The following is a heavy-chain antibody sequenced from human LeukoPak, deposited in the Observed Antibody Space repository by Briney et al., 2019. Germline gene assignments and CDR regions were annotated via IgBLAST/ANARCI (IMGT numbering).Heavy chain of an antibody. CDR1: GFTFSSYS. CDR3: ARDSLYAFDY. V-gene: IGHV3-21*01. Sequence: GRSLRLSCAASGFTFSSYSVNWVRQAPGKGLEWVSYISLGSGYIYYADSVKGRFTISRDNAKNSLYLQMNSLRAGDTAVYYCARDSLYAFDYWGQGTLVTVSS. CDR2: ISLGSGYI. J-gene: IGHJ4*02. D-gene: IGHD2/OR15-2a*01.